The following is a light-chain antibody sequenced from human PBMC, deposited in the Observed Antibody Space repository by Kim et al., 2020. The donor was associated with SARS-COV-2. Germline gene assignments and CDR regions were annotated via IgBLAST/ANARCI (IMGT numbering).Light chain of an antibody. Sequence: SPGQTASITCSGDKLGDNYASWYQQKPGQSPVLVIFQGSKRPSRIPERFSGSRSGNTATLTISGTQAVDEADYYCQAWDSSTAQVVFGGGTQLTVL. J-gene: IGLJ2*01. CDR3: QAWDSSTAQVV. V-gene: IGLV3-1*01. CDR2: QGS. CDR1: KLGDNY.